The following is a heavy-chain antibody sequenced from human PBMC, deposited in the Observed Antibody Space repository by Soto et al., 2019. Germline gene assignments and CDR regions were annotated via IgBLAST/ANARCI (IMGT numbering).Heavy chain of an antibody. CDR1: GFTFSDYT. Sequence: EVQLVESGGGLVQPGGPLRLSCVASGFTFSDYTMNWVRQAPGKGLEWVSFISGRSNTIYYADSVKGRFTISRDNAKNSLYLLMNSLRAEDTAVYYCAREGDGSGYFSDYWGQGTLVTVSS. D-gene: IGHD3-22*01. CDR2: ISGRSNTI. V-gene: IGHV3-48*01. J-gene: IGHJ4*02. CDR3: AREGDGSGYFSDY.